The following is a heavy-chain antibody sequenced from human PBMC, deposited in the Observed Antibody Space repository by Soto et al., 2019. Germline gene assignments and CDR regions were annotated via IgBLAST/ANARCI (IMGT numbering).Heavy chain of an antibody. D-gene: IGHD3-22*01. Sequence: SQTLSLTCAISGDSVSSNSAAWNWIRQSPSRGLEWLGRTYYRSEWYNDYAVSVKSRITINADTSKNQFSLQLNSVTPEDTAVYYCARGYYDSSGYLGAFDIWGQGTIVTV. CDR1: GDSVSSNSAA. J-gene: IGHJ3*02. CDR2: TYYRSEWYN. V-gene: IGHV6-1*01. CDR3: ARGYYDSSGYLGAFDI.